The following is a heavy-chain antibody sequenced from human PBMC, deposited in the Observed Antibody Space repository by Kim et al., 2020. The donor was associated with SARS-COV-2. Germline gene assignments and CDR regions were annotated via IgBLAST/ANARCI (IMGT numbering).Heavy chain of an antibody. D-gene: IGHD3-10*01. CDR2: ISHSGST. J-gene: IGHJ6*02. CDR3: ARGRGVVWFGELLNNYYGMDV. Sequence: SETLSLTCAVYGGSFSGYYWNWIRQPPGKGLEWIGEISHSGSTNYNPSLKSRVTISVDTSKNQFSLKLRSVNAADTAVYYCARGRGVVWFGELLNNYYGMDVWGQGTTVTVSS. CDR1: GGSFSGYY. V-gene: IGHV4-34*01.